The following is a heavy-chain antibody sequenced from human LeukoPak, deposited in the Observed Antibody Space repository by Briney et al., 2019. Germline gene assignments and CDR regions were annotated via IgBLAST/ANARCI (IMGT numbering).Heavy chain of an antibody. CDR2: IYHSGST. Sequence: KPSETLSLTCAVSGYSISSGYYWGWIRRPPGKGLEWIGSIYHSGSTYYNPSLKSRVTISVDTSKNQFSLKLSSVTAAATAVYYCARDPWDIVVVPAVHKGDYWGQGTLVTVSS. CDR1: GYSISSGYY. V-gene: IGHV4-38-2*02. J-gene: IGHJ4*02. D-gene: IGHD2-2*01. CDR3: ARDPWDIVVVPAVHKGDY.